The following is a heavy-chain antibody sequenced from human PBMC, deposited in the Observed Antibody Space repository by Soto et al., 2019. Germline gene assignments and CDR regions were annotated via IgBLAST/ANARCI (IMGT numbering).Heavy chain of an antibody. D-gene: IGHD2-2*01. V-gene: IGHV3-23*01. Sequence: GSLRLSCAASGFTFSSYAMSWVRQAPGKGLEWVSAISGSGGSTYYADSVKGRFTISRDNSKNTLYLQMNSLRAEDTAVYYCAKDRGPIVVVPAAIGYWGQGTLVTVSS. CDR1: GFTFSSYA. J-gene: IGHJ4*02. CDR2: ISGSGGST. CDR3: AKDRGPIVVVPAAIGY.